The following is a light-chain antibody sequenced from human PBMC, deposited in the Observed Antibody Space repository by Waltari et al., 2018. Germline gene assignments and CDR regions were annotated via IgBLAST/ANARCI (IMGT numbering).Light chain of an antibody. J-gene: IGLJ3*02. V-gene: IGLV1-44*01. CDR3: AAWDDSLDGGV. Sequence: QSVLTQTPSASATPGQSVIISCFGSDSTLGNNVVTWYQQVPGTAPKLLIYRNDQRPSGVPVRFSGSKSGTSASLAISGLQSEDEAHYYCAAWDDSLDGGVFGGGTKVTV. CDR2: RND. CDR1: DSTLGNNV.